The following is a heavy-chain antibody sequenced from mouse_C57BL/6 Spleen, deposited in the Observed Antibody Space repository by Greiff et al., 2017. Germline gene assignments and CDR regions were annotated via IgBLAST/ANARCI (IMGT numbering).Heavy chain of an antibody. CDR2: IDPSDSET. CDR3: ARDYGVDY. D-gene: IGHD2-4*01. V-gene: IGHV1-52*01. Sequence: VQLQQPGAELVRPGSSVKLSCKASGYTFTSYWMHWVKQRPIQGLEWIGNIDPSDSETHYNQKFKDKATLTVDKSSSTAYMQLSSLTSEDSAVXYCARDYGVDYWGQGTTLTVSS. CDR1: GYTFTSYW. J-gene: IGHJ2*01.